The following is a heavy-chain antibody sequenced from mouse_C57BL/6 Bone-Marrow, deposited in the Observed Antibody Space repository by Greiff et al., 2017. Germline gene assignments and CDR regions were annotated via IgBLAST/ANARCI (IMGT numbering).Heavy chain of an antibody. D-gene: IGHD1-1*01. CDR3: AQYPVSTVVSTPLDN. CDR2: IYPGDGDT. V-gene: IGHV1-82*01. Sequence: QVQLQQSGPELVKPGASVKISCKASGYAFSSSWMNWVKQRPGQGLEWIGRIYPGDGDTNYNGKFKGKATLTADKSSSTAYMQLSSLTSEDSSVYFCAQYPVSTVVSTPLDNWGQGTTLTVST. J-gene: IGHJ2*01. CDR1: GYAFSSSW.